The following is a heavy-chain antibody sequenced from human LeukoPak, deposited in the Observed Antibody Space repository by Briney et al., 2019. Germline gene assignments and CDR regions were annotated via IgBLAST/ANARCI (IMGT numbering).Heavy chain of an antibody. Sequence: PSETLSLTCAVYGGSFRGYYWTWIRQPPGKGLEWIGEIDHSGNTNYNPSLKSRVTISVDTSKNQFSLKMNSVTAADTAVYYCARLTVGVKSDNWFDPWGQGALVTVSS. J-gene: IGHJ5*02. CDR1: GGSFRGYY. CDR3: ARLTVGVKSDNWFDP. CDR2: IDHSGNT. D-gene: IGHD3-10*01. V-gene: IGHV4-34*01.